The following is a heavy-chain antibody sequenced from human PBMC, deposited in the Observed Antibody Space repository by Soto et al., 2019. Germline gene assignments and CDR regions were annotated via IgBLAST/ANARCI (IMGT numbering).Heavy chain of an antibody. CDR3: ARETIFGVVSAVDYYYYAMDN. CDR2: ISRSGSSI. CDR1: GFTFSDYT. J-gene: IGHJ6*02. D-gene: IGHD3-3*01. Sequence: EVQLVESGGGLVKPGGSLRLSCAASGFTFSDYTMNWVRQAPGRGLEWVASISRSGSSIYNADSVKGRFTISRDNAKNLVYLQMISLRVDDTALYFCARETIFGVVSAVDYYYYAMDNWGQGTTVTVSS. V-gene: IGHV3-21*01.